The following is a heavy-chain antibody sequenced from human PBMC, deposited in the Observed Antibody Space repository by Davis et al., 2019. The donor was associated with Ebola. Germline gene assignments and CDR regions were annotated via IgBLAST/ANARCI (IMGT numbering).Heavy chain of an antibody. J-gene: IGHJ4*02. V-gene: IGHV4-31*03. Sequence: MPSETLSLTCTVSGGSISSGGYYWSWIRQHPGKGLEWIGYIYYSGSTYYNPSLKNRVTISVDTSKNQFSLKLSSVTAADTAVYYCAKGGYSGYDYFFDYWGQGTLVTVSS. CDR2: IYYSGST. CDR1: GGSISSGGYY. CDR3: AKGGYSGYDYFFDY. D-gene: IGHD5-12*01.